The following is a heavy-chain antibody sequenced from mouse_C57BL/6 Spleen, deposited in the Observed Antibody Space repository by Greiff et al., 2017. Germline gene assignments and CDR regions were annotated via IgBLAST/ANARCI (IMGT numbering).Heavy chain of an antibody. D-gene: IGHD2-1*01. V-gene: IGHV1-82*01. CDR1: GYAFSSSW. Sequence: QVQLQQSGPELVKPGALVKISCKASGYAFSSSWMNWVKQRPGKGLEWIGRIYPGDGDTNYNGKVKGKATLTADKSSSTAYMQLSSLTSEDSAVYFCARSGGNFAKDYWGQGTSVTVSS. CDR3: ARSGGNFAKDY. CDR2: IYPGDGDT. J-gene: IGHJ4*01.